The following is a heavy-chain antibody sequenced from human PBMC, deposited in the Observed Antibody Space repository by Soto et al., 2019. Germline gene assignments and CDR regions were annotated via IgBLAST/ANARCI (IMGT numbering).Heavy chain of an antibody. CDR1: GGRHISANYY. D-gene: IGHD3-10*01. Sequence: QILSLTCIDSGGRHISANYYWRCIPQPPGKPLDRIAYISYGGSRYYNPSLKSRVAISIDTSENQFSLKLSSVTAADAAVYYCARAKEGEWFEGTDFDYWGQGTLVTDAS. V-gene: IGHV4-30-4*01. CDR3: ARAKEGEWFEGTDFDY. CDR2: ISYGGSR. J-gene: IGHJ4*02.